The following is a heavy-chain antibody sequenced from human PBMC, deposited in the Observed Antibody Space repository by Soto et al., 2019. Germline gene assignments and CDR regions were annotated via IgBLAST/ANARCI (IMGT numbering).Heavy chain of an antibody. J-gene: IGHJ6*02. CDR2: ISGSGGST. Sequence: GGSLRLSCAASGFTFSSYAMSWVRQAPGKGLEWVSAISGSGGSTYYADSVKGRFTISRDNSKNTLYLQMNSLRAEDTAVYYGAKVRAKLGYCSGGSCYQREYTSGPYYYYGMDVWGQGTTVTVSS. D-gene: IGHD2-15*01. V-gene: IGHV3-23*01. CDR3: AKVRAKLGYCSGGSCYQREYTSGPYYYYGMDV. CDR1: GFTFSSYA.